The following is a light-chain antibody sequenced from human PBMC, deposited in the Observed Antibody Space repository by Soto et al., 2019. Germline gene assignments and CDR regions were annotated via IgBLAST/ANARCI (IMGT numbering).Light chain of an antibody. CDR1: SSNIGAGFD. J-gene: IGLJ1*01. CDR2: GNT. Sequence: QAVVTQPPSVSGAPGQRVTISCTGTSSNIGAGFDVHWYQQFPGTAPKVHIYGNTNRPPAVPDRFSASKSGTSASLAISGLQAEDEADYYCQSYDSSLSGSKVFGTGTKLTVL. V-gene: IGLV1-40*01. CDR3: QSYDSSLSGSKV.